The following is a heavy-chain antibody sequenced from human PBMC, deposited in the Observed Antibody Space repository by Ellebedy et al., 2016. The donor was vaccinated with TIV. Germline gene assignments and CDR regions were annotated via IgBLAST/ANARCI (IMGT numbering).Heavy chain of an antibody. Sequence: GESLKISCAASGFTFSSYPMTWVRQAPGKGLEWVLTIGGSGGSTNYADSVKGRFTISRDNSKNTLYLQMSSLGVEDTAVYHCARDPGIAEAGTVPPNIGFDLWGQGTLATVSS. D-gene: IGHD6-19*01. V-gene: IGHV3-23*01. CDR3: ARDPGIAEAGTVPPNIGFDL. J-gene: IGHJ4*02. CDR2: IGGSGGST. CDR1: GFTFSSYP.